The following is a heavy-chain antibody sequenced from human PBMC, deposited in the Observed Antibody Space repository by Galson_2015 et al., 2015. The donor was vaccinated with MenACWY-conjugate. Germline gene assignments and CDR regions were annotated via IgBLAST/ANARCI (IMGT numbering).Heavy chain of an antibody. J-gene: IGHJ4*02. Sequence: SLRLSCAASGLTVTSHYMSWVRQAPGKGLVWVSIFYNDGTTYYADSVKGRFTISRDNSKNMFYLQMDSLRAEDTAVYYCARDRSLGWLYYWGQGALVSVSS. CDR1: GLTVTSHY. CDR3: ARDRSLGWLYY. D-gene: IGHD5-12*01. V-gene: IGHV3-53*01. CDR2: FYNDGTT.